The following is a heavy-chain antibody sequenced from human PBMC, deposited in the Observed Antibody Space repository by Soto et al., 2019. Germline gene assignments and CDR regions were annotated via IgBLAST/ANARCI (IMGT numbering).Heavy chain of an antibody. CDR1: GFTFSSYG. CDR3: AKDVAAAGIRWFDP. D-gene: IGHD6-13*01. J-gene: IGHJ5*02. V-gene: IGHV3-30*18. Sequence: QVQLVESGGGVVQPGRSLRLSCAASGFTFSSYGMHWVRQAPGKGLEWVAVISYDGSNKYYADSVKGRFTIARDNSKNTLYLQMNSLSAEDTSVYYCAKDVAAAGIRWFDPWGQGTLVTVSS. CDR2: ISYDGSNK.